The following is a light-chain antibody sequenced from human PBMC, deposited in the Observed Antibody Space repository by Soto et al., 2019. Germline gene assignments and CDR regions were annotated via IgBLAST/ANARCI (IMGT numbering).Light chain of an antibody. CDR1: SSDVGGYNS. CDR3: SSYAGSNNLV. V-gene: IGLV2-8*01. CDR2: EVT. Sequence: QSALTQPPSASGSPGQSVTISCTGTSSDVGGYNSVSWYQQHPGKAPKLMIHEVTKRPSGVPDRFSGSKSGNTASLTVSGLQAEDEADYYCSSYAGSNNLVFGGGTKLTVL. J-gene: IGLJ2*01.